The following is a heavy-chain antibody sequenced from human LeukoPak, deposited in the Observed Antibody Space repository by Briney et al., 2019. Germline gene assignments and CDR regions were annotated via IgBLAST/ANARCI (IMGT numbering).Heavy chain of an antibody. V-gene: IGHV1-24*01. CDR3: ARDSLHGPTRRFDY. Sequence: ASVKVSCKVSGYTLTELPMHWVRQAPGKGLEWMGGFDPEDGETIYAQKFQGRVTMTEDTSTDTAYMELSSLRSEDTAVYYCARDSLHGPTRRFDYWGQGTLVTVSS. J-gene: IGHJ4*02. CDR2: FDPEDGET. D-gene: IGHD3-16*02. CDR1: GYTLTELP.